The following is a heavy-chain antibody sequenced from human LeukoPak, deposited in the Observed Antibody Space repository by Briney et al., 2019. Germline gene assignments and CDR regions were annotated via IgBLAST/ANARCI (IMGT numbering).Heavy chain of an antibody. V-gene: IGHV4-59*12. CDR1: GGSISSYY. D-gene: IGHD3-10*01. Sequence: SETLSLTCTVSGGSISSYYWSWIRQPPGKGLEWIGYIYYSGSTNYNPSLKSRVTISVDTSKNQFSLKLSSVTAADTAVYYCARIRRWFGERHYYGMDVWGQGTTVTVSS. CDR2: IYYSGST. CDR3: ARIRRWFGERHYYGMDV. J-gene: IGHJ6*02.